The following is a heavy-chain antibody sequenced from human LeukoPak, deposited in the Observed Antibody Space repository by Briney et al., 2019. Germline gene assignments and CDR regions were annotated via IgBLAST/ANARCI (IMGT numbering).Heavy chain of an antibody. CDR2: IKGEESEK. D-gene: IGHD2-21*01. V-gene: IGHV3-7*01. J-gene: IGHJ4*02. CDR1: GFPLSNYW. CDR3: VGDLRGGDAY. Sequence: GDPLPHSCAPSGFPLSNYWLHWVRQPPQKGRAWVAGIKGEESEKYSVDSVRGRFTISRDNAKNSLYLQMNSLRAEDTGLFYCVGDLRGGDAYWGQGTLVTVSS.